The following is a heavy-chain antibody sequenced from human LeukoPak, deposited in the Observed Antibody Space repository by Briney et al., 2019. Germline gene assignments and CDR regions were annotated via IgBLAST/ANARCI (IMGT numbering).Heavy chain of an antibody. Sequence: SQTLSLTCAISGDSVSSNSAAWNWIRQSPSRGLEWLGRTYYRSKWYNDYAVSVKSRITINPDTSKTQFSLQLNAVTPEDTAGYYCGHSNGDKSGWLYRGGHSFDIWGARTMVTVSS. CDR2: TYYRSKWYN. V-gene: IGHV6-1*01. CDR3: GHSNGDKSGWLYRGGHSFDI. J-gene: IGHJ3*02. D-gene: IGHD6-19*01. CDR1: GDSVSSNSAA.